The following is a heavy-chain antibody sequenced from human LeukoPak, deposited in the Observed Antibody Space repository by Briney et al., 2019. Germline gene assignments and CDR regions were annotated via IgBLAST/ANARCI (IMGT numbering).Heavy chain of an antibody. CDR2: ISKDGSMK. J-gene: IGHJ3*01. Sequence: GRSLRLSCAASGFSFSNYAMDWVRQAPGKVLEWVAVISKDGSMKYYSDSVKGRFTVSRDNSIHTLYLEMNSLKTEDTAVYYCAGESFDFWSQGTMVTVSS. CDR1: GFSFSNYA. V-gene: IGHV3-30*04. CDR3: AGESFDF.